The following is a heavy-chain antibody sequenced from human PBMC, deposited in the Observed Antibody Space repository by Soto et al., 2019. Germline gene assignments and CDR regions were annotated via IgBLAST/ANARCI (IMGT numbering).Heavy chain of an antibody. Sequence: QVQLVESGGGVVQPGRSLRLSCAASGVTFDGYALHWVRQAPGKGLEWVAVTWSVGTKKNYADSVRGRFTISRDNSKNPLDLQMNSLRAEDTAVDYCARDQGLSSSDFDYWGQGTLVTVSS. V-gene: IGHV3-30*04. J-gene: IGHJ4*02. CDR3: ARDQGLSSSDFDY. CDR2: TWSVGTKK. D-gene: IGHD6-6*01. CDR1: GVTFDGYA.